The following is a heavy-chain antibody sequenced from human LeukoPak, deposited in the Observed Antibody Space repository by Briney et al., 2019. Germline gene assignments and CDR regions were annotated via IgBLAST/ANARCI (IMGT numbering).Heavy chain of an antibody. J-gene: IGHJ4*02. D-gene: IGHD3-3*01. V-gene: IGHV1-18*01. CDR2: ISAYNGNT. Sequence: GASVKVSCKASGYTFTSYGISWVRQAPGQGLEWMGWISAYNGNTNYAQKLQGRVTMTTDTSTSTAYMELRSLRSDDTAVYHCARDTIFGVVPAFDYWGQGTLVTVSS. CDR3: ARDTIFGVVPAFDY. CDR1: GYTFTSYG.